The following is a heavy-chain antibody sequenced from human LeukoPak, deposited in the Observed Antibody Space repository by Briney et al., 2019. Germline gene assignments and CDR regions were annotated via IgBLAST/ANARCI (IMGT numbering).Heavy chain of an antibody. J-gene: IGHJ1*01. V-gene: IGHV1-2*02. CDR3: ESALEPGSGYFHH. D-gene: IGHD1-1*01. CDR1: GYTFSGYD. CDR2: INPNSGGT. Sequence: ASVKVSCKASGYTFSGYDMHWVRQAPGQGLEWMGWINPNSGGTNYAQKFQGRVTMTRDTSISTAYMELSRLRSDDTAVYYCESALEPGSGYFHHWGQGTLVTVSS.